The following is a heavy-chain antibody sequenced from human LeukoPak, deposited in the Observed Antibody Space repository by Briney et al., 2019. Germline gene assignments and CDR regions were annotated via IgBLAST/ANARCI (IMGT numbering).Heavy chain of an antibody. CDR3: ARRGEGYCSSTSCYGPWYFDL. CDR1: GGSISSYY. D-gene: IGHD2-2*01. Sequence: PSETLSLTCTVSGGSISSYYWSWIRQPPGKGLEWIGYIYYSGSTNYNPSLKSRVTISVDTSKNQFSPKLSSVTAADTAVYYCARRGEGYCSSTSCYGPWYFDLWGRGTLVTVSS. J-gene: IGHJ2*01. CDR2: IYYSGST. V-gene: IGHV4-59*01.